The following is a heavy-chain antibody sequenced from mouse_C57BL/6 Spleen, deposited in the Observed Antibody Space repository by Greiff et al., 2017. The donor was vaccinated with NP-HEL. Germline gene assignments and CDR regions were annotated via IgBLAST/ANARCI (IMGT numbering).Heavy chain of an antibody. Sequence: EVQLKESGAELVRPGASVKLSCTASGFNIKDDYMHWVKQRPEQGLEWIGWIDPENGDTEYASKFQGKATITADTSSNTAYLQLSSLTSEDTAVYYCTRGGNYVWFAYWGQGTLVTVSA. V-gene: IGHV14-4*01. CDR3: TRGGNYVWFAY. CDR1: GFNIKDDY. CDR2: IDPENGDT. D-gene: IGHD2-1*01. J-gene: IGHJ3*01.